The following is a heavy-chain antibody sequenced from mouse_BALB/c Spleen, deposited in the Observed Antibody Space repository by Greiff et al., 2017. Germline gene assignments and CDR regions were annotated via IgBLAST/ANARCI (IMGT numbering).Heavy chain of an antibody. CDR3: ARGYYGNSYAMDD. Sequence: QVQLKESGPGLVAPSQSLSITCTVSGFSLTSYGVHWVRQPQGKGLEWLGVIWAGGSTNYNSALMSRLSISKDNSKSQVFLKMNSLQTDDTAMYYCARGYYGNSYAMDDWGQGTSVTVSS. D-gene: IGHD2-1*01. CDR1: GFSLTSYG. J-gene: IGHJ4*01. V-gene: IGHV2-9*02. CDR2: IWAGGST.